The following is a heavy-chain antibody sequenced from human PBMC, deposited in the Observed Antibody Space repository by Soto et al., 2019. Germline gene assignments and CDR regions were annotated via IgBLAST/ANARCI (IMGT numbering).Heavy chain of an antibody. CDR1: GFTFSHYG. D-gene: IGHD1-1*01. CDR2: IWHHGVNK. J-gene: IGHJ6*02. Sequence: QMQLEESGGGVVQPGRSLRLSCVASGFTFSHYGMHWVRQAPGKGLEWVAVIWHHGVNKYYADSVKGRFTISRDNARNTLYLQMDSLRGEDTGVYYCVSDETQLERRPSYGKDVWGRGTTVIVSS. V-gene: IGHV3-33*01. CDR3: VSDETQLERRPSYGKDV.